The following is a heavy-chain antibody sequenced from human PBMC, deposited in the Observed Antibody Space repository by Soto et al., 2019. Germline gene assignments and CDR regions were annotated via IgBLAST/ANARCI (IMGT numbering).Heavy chain of an antibody. J-gene: IGHJ6*03. Sequence: GESLKISCAASGFTFSSYAMSWVRQAPGKGLEWVSAISGSGGSTYYADSVKGRFTISRDNSKNTLYLQMNSLRAEDTAVYYCAKTAGYDFWSGYYQYYYYMDVWGKGTTVTVSS. CDR3: AKTAGYDFWSGYYQYYYYMDV. V-gene: IGHV3-23*01. CDR1: GFTFSSYA. D-gene: IGHD3-3*01. CDR2: ISGSGGST.